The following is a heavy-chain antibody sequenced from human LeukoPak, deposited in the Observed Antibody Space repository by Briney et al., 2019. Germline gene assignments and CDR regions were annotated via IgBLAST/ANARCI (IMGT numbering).Heavy chain of an antibody. D-gene: IGHD6-19*01. Sequence: GGSLRLSCAASGFTFNAYSIHWVRQAPGKGLEWVSLVKGDGVTTDYANSVKGRFTVSRDNSKNSLYLQMSNLRTEDTALYYCVRDTGSGWDFDYWGQGTLVTVSS. CDR3: VRDTGSGWDFDY. V-gene: IGHV3-43*02. CDR2: VKGDGVTT. J-gene: IGHJ4*02. CDR1: GFTFNAYS.